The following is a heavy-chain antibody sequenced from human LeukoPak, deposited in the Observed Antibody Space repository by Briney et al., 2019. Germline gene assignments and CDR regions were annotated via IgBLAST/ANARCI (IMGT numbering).Heavy chain of an antibody. Sequence: GGSLRLSCAASGFTFSNYAMSWVRQAPGKGLEWVSTISSSGSDTYFADSVKGRFTISRDNAEKSLYLQMNSLRAEDTAVYYCARDRGGSYSAIDYWGQGTLVTVSS. CDR1: GFTFSNYA. J-gene: IGHJ4*02. CDR2: ISSSGSDT. V-gene: IGHV3-21*01. CDR3: ARDRGGSYSAIDY. D-gene: IGHD2-15*01.